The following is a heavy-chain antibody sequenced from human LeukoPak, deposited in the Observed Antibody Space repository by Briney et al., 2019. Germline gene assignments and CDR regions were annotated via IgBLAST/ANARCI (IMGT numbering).Heavy chain of an antibody. D-gene: IGHD3-9*01. CDR1: GFTFSSYW. CDR3: ARLYYDLLTGYLDAFDI. Sequence: GGSLRLSCAASGFTFSSYWMTWVRQPPGKGLEWVANIKQDGSEKYYVDSVEGRFTVSRDNAKTSLYLEMNSLRAKDTAVYYCARLYYDLLTGYLDAFDIWGQGTMVTVSS. V-gene: IGHV3-7*01. J-gene: IGHJ3*02. CDR2: IKQDGSEK.